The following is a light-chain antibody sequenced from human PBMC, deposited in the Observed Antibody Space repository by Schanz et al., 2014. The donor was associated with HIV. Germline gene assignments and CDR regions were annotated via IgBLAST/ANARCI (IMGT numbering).Light chain of an antibody. J-gene: IGLJ2*01. CDR2: EVI. CDR3: CSFTSSNTLL. Sequence: QSALTQPASVSGSPGQSITISCTGTSSDVGSYNLVSWYQQHPGKAPKLMIYEVIKRPSGVPDRFSGSKSGSTASLTVSGLQPEDEADYYCCSFTSSNTLLFGGGTKLTVL. V-gene: IGLV2-14*02. CDR1: SSDVGSYNL.